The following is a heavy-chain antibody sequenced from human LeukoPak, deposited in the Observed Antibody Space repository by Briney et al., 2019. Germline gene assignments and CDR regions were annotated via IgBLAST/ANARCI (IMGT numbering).Heavy chain of an antibody. V-gene: IGHV4-34*01. CDR1: GGSFCGFY. CDR2: ISHSGTT. CDR3: AREGRADIAAVDVAY. Sequence: SETLSLTCAVYGGSFCGFYWSWIRQPPGKGLEWIGEISHSGTTYYNPSLESRVTVSVDTSKSQFSLRLSSVTAADTAVYYCAREGRADIAAVDVAYWGQGTLVTVSS. J-gene: IGHJ4*02. D-gene: IGHD6-13*01.